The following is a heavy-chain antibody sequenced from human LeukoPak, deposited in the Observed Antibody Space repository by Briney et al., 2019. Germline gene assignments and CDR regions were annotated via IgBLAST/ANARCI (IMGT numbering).Heavy chain of an antibody. J-gene: IGHJ5*02. Sequence: GGSLRLSCAASGFTFSSYDMSWVRQAPGQGLEWVSSISSSSDYIYYADSVKGRFTISRDNAKNSLYLQMKSLRAEDTAVYYCARGKTSQNIVTRKTYNWFDPWGQGTLVTVSS. CDR1: GFTFSSYD. CDR3: ARGKTSQNIVTRKTYNWFDP. CDR2: ISSSSDYI. D-gene: IGHD2/OR15-2a*01. V-gene: IGHV3-21*01.